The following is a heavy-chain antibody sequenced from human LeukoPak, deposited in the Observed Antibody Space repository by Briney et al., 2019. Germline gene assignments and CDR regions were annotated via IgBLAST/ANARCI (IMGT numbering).Heavy chain of an antibody. V-gene: IGHV1-46*01. CDR2: INPSGGST. CDR3: ARDNDFWSGHTLPYYYGMDV. CDR1: GYTFTSYY. Sequence: GASVKVSCKASGYTFTSYYMHWVRQAPGQGLEWMGIINPSGGSTSYAQKFQGRVTMTTDTSTSTAYMELRSLRSDDTAVYYCARDNDFWSGHTLPYYYGMDVWGQGTTVTVSS. D-gene: IGHD3-3*01. J-gene: IGHJ6*02.